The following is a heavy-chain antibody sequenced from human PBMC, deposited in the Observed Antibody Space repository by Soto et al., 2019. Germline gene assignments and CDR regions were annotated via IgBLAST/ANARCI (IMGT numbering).Heavy chain of an antibody. CDR3: ASRLSAVVRGVIKHHYYYGIEV. V-gene: IGHV1-18*04. Sequence: ASVKVACKASGSTFTSYGISWVRQAPGQVLEWMGWISAYNGNTNYAQKLQGRVTMTTDTSTSTAYMELRSLRSDDTAVYYCASRLSAVVRGVIKHHYYYGIEVWGNGNPVTVSA. J-gene: IGHJ6*04. CDR1: GSTFTSYG. CDR2: ISAYNGNT. D-gene: IGHD3-10*01.